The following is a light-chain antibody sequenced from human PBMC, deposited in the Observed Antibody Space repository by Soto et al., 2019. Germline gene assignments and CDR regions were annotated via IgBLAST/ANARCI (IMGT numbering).Light chain of an antibody. Sequence: QSALTQPASVSGSPGQSITISCTGTNSDVGSHNFVSWYQQYPGKAPKLLIYEASKRPSGLSNRFSGSKSGNTASLTISGLQAEDEADYYCSSYTSSSIDYVFGTGTKVTVL. CDR2: EAS. V-gene: IGLV2-14*02. CDR3: SSYTSSSIDYV. CDR1: NSDVGSHNF. J-gene: IGLJ1*01.